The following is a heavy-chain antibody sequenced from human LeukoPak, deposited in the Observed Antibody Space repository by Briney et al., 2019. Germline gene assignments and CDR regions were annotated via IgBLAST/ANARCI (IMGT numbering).Heavy chain of an antibody. V-gene: IGHV3-21*01. D-gene: IGHD3-3*01. J-gene: IGHJ5*02. CDR1: GFTFSSYS. CDR2: ISSSSSYI. CDR3: AREEYYDFWSGYYRGNWFGP. Sequence: GGSLRLSCAASGFTFSSYSMNWVRQAPGKGLEWVSSISSSSSYIYYADSVKGRFTISRDNAKNSLYLQMNSLRAEDTAVYYCAREEYYDFWSGYYRGNWFGPWGQGTLVTVSS.